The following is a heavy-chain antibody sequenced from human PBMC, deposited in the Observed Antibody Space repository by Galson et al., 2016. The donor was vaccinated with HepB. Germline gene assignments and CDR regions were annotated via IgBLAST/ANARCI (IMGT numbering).Heavy chain of an antibody. V-gene: IGHV3-30-3*01. Sequence: SLRLSCAASGFSLTTFAMHWVRQAPGKGLEWVAVISYDGSDKYYADSVKGRFTISGDNPRNTLYLQMDSLKADDTAVYYCARRHTRTSFDRLNDALDIWGQGTMVTVSS. CDR1: GFSLTTFA. J-gene: IGHJ3*02. CDR3: ARRHTRTSFDRLNDALDI. D-gene: IGHD3-9*01. CDR2: ISYDGSDK.